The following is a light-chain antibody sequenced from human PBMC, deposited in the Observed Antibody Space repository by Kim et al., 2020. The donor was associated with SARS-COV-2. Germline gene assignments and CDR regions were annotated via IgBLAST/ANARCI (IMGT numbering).Light chain of an antibody. CDR3: QQYGSSPWT. V-gene: IGKV3-20*01. CDR1: QSVRSSH. J-gene: IGKJ1*01. Sequence: PGQSATWDCKASQSVRSSHLAWYKQKHGQAPRLLSYGASSRATGIPDRFSGSGSGTDFTHTISRLGAEDFAVQYCQQYGSSPWTLGQGTKVDIK. CDR2: GAS.